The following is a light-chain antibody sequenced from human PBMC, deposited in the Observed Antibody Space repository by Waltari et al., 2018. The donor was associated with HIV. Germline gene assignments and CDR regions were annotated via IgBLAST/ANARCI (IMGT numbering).Light chain of an antibody. CDR3: VLYMGGGIWV. V-gene: IGLV8-61*01. Sequence: QTVVTQEPSFSVSPGGTVTLTCGLSSCSVSTSYYPSWYQQTPGQAPRTLIYSTNTRSSGVPDRFSGSILGNKAALTITGAQADDESDYYCVLYMGGGIWVFGGGTKVTVL. CDR1: SCSVSTSYY. J-gene: IGLJ3*02. CDR2: STN.